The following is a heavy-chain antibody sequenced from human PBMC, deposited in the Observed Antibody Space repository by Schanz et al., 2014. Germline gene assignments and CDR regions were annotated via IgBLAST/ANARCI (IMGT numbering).Heavy chain of an antibody. V-gene: IGHV7-4-1*02. CDR3: ARGGVVVVTAALNWFDP. D-gene: IGHD2-15*01. Sequence: QVQLVQSGSELKKPGASVKVSCNASGYTFTSFAMNWVRQAPGQGLEWMGWINTNNGDPTYAQGFTGRFVFSLDTSVSTAYLQISSLKAEDTAVYYCARGGVVVVTAALNWFDPWGQGTLVTVSS. CDR1: GYTFTSFA. J-gene: IGHJ5*02. CDR2: INTNNGDP.